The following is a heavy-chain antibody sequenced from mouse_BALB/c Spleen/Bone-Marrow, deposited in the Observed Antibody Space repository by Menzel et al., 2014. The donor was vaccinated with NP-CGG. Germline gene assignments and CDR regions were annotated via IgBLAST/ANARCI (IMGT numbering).Heavy chain of an antibody. CDR3: ARLGYYGGFAY. V-gene: IGHV4-1*02. Sequence: EVQLVESGGGLVQPGSSLKLSCAASGFDFSGFWMGWVRQDPGKGLEWIGEINPDSSTINYTPSLKGRFIISRDNAKNTLYLQMSKVRSEDTALYYCARLGYYGGFAYWGQGTLVTVSA. CDR1: GFDFSGFW. D-gene: IGHD2-3*01. CDR2: INPDSSTI. J-gene: IGHJ3*01.